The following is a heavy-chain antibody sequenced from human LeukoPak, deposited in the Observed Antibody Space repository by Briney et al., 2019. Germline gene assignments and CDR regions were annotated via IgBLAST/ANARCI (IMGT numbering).Heavy chain of an antibody. J-gene: IGHJ4*02. CDR1: GFTFRTFA. D-gene: IGHD6-19*01. V-gene: IGHV3-30*04. Sequence: GRSLRLSCADSGFTFRTFAMHWVRQAPGKGLEWVAVISSDGSNKYYADSVKGRFTISRDNSKNTLYLQMNSLRADDTAVYYCARGSFQDSGWYGNFDYWGQGTLVTV. CDR2: ISSDGSNK. CDR3: ARGSFQDSGWYGNFDY.